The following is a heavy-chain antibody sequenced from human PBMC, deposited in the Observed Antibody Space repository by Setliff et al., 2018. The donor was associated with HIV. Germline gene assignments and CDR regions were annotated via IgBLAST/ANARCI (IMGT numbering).Heavy chain of an antibody. J-gene: IGHJ6*03. V-gene: IGHV1-69*06. Sequence: SVKVSCKASGGTFSSYAISWVRQAPGQGLEWMGRIIPIFGTANYAQKFQGRVTITADKSTSTAYMELSSLRSEDTAVYYCAREMITMVRVVDYYYYMDVWGKGTTVTVSS. CDR2: IIPIFGTA. D-gene: IGHD3-10*01. CDR1: GGTFSSYA. CDR3: AREMITMVRVVDYYYYMDV.